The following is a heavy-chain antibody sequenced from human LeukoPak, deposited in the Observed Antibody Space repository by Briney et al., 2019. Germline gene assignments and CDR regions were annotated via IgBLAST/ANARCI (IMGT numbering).Heavy chain of an antibody. CDR3: AREGPTPDMGELLRPDALDI. Sequence: GGSLRLSCAASGFTFSDYYMSWIRQAPGKGLEWVSYISSSGSTIYYADSVKGRFTISRDNAKNTLYLQMNSLRAEDTAVYYCAREGPTPDMGELLRPDALDIWGQGTMVTVSS. CDR1: GFTFSDYY. V-gene: IGHV3-11*04. CDR2: ISSSGSTI. D-gene: IGHD1-26*01. J-gene: IGHJ3*02.